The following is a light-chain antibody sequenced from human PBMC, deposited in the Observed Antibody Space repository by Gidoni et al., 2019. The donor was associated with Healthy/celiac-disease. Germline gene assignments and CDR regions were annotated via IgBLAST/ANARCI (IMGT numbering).Light chain of an antibody. CDR2: EVS. Sequence: QSALTQPAPVSRSPGQSITISCTGTSSDVGGYNYVSWYQQHPGKAPKLMIYEVSNRPSGVSNRFSGSKSGNTASLTISGLQAEDEADYYCSSYTSSSTLVVGGGTKLTVL. J-gene: IGLJ2*01. CDR3: SSYTSSSTLV. CDR1: SSDVGGYNY. V-gene: IGLV2-14*01.